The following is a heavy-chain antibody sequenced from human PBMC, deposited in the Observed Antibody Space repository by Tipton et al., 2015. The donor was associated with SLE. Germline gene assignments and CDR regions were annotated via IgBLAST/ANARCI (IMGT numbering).Heavy chain of an antibody. CDR2: IIPIFGTA. CDR3: VRSTSSPHYFDY. Sequence: VQLVQSGAEVKKPGASVKVSCKASGYTFTSYGISWVRQAPGQGLEWMGRIIPIFGTANYAQKFQGRVTITADESTSTAYMELSSLRSDDPAVYYCVRSTSSPHYFDYWGQGTLVTVSS. D-gene: IGHD2-2*01. V-gene: IGHV1-69*18. CDR1: GYTFTSYG. J-gene: IGHJ4*02.